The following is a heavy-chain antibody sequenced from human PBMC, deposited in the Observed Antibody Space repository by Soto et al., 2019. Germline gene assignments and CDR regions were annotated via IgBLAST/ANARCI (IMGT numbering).Heavy chain of an antibody. D-gene: IGHD7-27*01. CDR2: ISSASSTV. CDR3: ARRNWGPWAFDI. V-gene: IGHV3-48*01. CDR1: GFTFSNYA. Sequence: PGGSLRLSCAASGFTFSNYAMNWVRQAPGKGLEWVSYISSASSTVYYGDSVKGRFTISRDNAKNSLYLQMNSLRAEDTAVYYCARRNWGPWAFDIWGQGTMVTVSS. J-gene: IGHJ3*02.